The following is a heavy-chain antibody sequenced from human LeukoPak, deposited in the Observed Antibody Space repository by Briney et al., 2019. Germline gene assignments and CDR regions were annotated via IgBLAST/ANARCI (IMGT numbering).Heavy chain of an antibody. Sequence: GGSLRLSCAASGFTFSSYAMSWVRQAPGKELEWVSAISGSGGSTYYADSVKGRFTISRDNSKNTLYLQMNSLRAEDTAVYYCAKDITIFGVVINSPVDGMDVWGQGTTVTVSS. D-gene: IGHD3-3*01. V-gene: IGHV3-23*01. CDR3: AKDITIFGVVINSPVDGMDV. CDR1: GFTFSSYA. J-gene: IGHJ6*02. CDR2: ISGSGGST.